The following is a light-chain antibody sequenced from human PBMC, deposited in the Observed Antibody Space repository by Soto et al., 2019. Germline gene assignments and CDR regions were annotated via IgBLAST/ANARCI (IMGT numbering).Light chain of an antibody. CDR3: QPYGTSRT. J-gene: IGKJ1*01. Sequence: EIVLTQSPGTLSLSPGERATLFCRASQSVSSNYLAWYQQKPGQAPRLLIYGASSRATGIPDRFSGSGSGTDFTLTISRLEPEDFAVYYCQPYGTSRTFGQGTKVEIK. CDR1: QSVSSNY. V-gene: IGKV3-20*01. CDR2: GAS.